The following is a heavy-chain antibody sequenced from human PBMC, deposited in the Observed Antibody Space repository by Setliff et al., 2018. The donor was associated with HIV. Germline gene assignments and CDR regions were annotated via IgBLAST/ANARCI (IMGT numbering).Heavy chain of an antibody. CDR3: ANPHDGGAFDV. CDR2: VIPSFATA. Sequence: SVKVSCKASGGTFKNLAISWVRQAPGQGLEWMGGVIPSFATANYEQKFQGRITITADELTSTVYMDLKSLKSEDSAVYYCANPHDGGAFDVWGQGTAVTVSS. CDR1: GGTFKNLA. J-gene: IGHJ3*01. V-gene: IGHV1-69*13. D-gene: IGHD1-1*01.